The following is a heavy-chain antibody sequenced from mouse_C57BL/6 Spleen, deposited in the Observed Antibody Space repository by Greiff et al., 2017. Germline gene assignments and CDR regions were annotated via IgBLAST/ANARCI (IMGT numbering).Heavy chain of an antibody. CDR1: GFTFTDYY. V-gene: IGHV7-3*01. Sequence: DVMLVESGGGLVQPGGSLSLSCAASGFTFTDYYMSWVRQPPGKALEWLGFIRNKANGYTTEYSASVKGRFTISRDNSQSFLYLQMNALRAEDSATYYCARSRDYYAMDYWGQGTSVTVSS. CDR3: ARSRDYYAMDY. J-gene: IGHJ4*01. CDR2: IRNKANGYTT.